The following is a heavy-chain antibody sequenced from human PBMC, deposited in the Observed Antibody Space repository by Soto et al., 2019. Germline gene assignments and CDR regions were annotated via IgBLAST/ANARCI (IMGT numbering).Heavy chain of an antibody. Sequence: QVQLVQSGAEVKKPGASVKVSCKASGYTFTSYGISWVRQAPGQGLEWMGWISAYNGNTNYAQKRHGRITMTTDPSTSTAYMVLRSLRSDDTAVYYCASDLTVDLAGAFDIWGQGTMVTVSS. CDR1: GYTFTSYG. CDR3: ASDLTVDLAGAFDI. V-gene: IGHV1-18*01. J-gene: IGHJ3*02. D-gene: IGHD3-3*02. CDR2: ISAYNGNT.